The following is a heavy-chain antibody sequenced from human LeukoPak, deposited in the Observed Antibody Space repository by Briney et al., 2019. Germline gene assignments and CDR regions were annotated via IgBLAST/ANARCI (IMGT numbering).Heavy chain of an antibody. CDR3: ARDHERYCTNGICSRTSDY. D-gene: IGHD2-8*01. CDR2: INPSGGST. CDR1: GYNFTSYY. J-gene: IGHJ4*02. Sequence: ASVKVSCKASGYNFTSYYMHWVRQAPGQGLEWMGIINPSGGSTSYAQKFQGRVTMTRDTSTSTVYMELSSLRSEDTAVYYCARDHERYCTNGICSRTSDYWGQGTLVTVSS. V-gene: IGHV1-46*01.